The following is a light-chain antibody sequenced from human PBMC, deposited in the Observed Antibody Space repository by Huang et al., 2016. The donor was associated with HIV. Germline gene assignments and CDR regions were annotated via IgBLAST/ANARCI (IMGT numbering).Light chain of an antibody. J-gene: IGKJ5*01. Sequence: EIVMTQSPLSLPVTPGEPASISCRSSQSLLPSNGDNYLDWYLQKPGQSPQLVIYLSSNRASGVPDRFTGSGSVTYFTLKISRVEAEDVGVYYCMQTLQTPRTFGQGTRLEIK. V-gene: IGKV2-28*01. CDR2: LSS. CDR3: MQTLQTPRT. CDR1: QSLLPSNGDNY.